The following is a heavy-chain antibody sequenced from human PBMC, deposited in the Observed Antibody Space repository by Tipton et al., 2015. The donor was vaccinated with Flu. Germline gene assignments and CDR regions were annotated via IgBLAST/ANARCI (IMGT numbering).Heavy chain of an antibody. CDR1: GGSISSSSHY. D-gene: IGHD3-3*01. V-gene: IGHV4-39*07. J-gene: IGHJ4*02. CDR3: ARDTIFGVAH. Sequence: TLSLTCTVSGGSISSSSHYWGWIRQAPGRGLEWVGSIYYTGYPYYNSSLKSRLAMSIDTSKKQFSLRLSSVTAADTAVYYCARDTIFGVAHWGQGTLVTVSS. CDR2: IYYTGYP.